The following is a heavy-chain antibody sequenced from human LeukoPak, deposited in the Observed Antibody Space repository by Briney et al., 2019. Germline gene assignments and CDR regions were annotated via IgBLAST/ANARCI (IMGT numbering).Heavy chain of an antibody. J-gene: IGHJ4*02. CDR3: AKDGGEAYYYDSSGQ. CDR2: ISGSGGST. D-gene: IGHD3-22*01. V-gene: IGHV3-23*01. Sequence: GGSLRLSCAASGFTFSSYAMSWVRQAPGKGLEWVSAISGSGGSTYYADSVKGRFTFSRDNSKNTLYLQMNSLRAEDTAVYYCAKDGGEAYYYDSSGQWGQGTLVTVSS. CDR1: GFTFSSYA.